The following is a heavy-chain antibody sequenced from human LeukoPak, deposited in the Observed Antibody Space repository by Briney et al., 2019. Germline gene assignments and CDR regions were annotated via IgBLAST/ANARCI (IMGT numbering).Heavy chain of an antibody. Sequence: GGSLRLSCAASGFTFSSYWMHWVRQAPGKGLVWVSRISSDGDTTNYADSVKGRFTISRDNAKNTLYPQMNSLRAEDTAVYYCARVLYSWNDVVDYWGQGTLVTVSS. CDR2: ISSDGDTT. D-gene: IGHD1-20*01. CDR3: ARVLYSWNDVVDY. J-gene: IGHJ4*02. V-gene: IGHV3-74*01. CDR1: GFTFSSYW.